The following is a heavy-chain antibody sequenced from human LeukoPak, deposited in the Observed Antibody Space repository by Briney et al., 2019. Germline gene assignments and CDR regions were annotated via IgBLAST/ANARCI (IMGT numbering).Heavy chain of an antibody. CDR1: GYTVTSYY. Sequence: ASVKVSCKASGYTVTSYYMHWVRQAPGQGLEWMGIINPSGGSTSYAQKFQGTVTMTRDTSTSTVYMELSSLRSEDTAVYYCARERPTIAARSSNWFDPWGQGTLVTVSS. CDR3: ARERPTIAARSSNWFDP. CDR2: INPSGGST. V-gene: IGHV1-46*01. J-gene: IGHJ5*02. D-gene: IGHD6-6*01.